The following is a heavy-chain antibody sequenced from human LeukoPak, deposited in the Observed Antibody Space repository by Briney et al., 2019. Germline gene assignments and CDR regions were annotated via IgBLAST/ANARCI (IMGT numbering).Heavy chain of an antibody. V-gene: IGHV4-34*01. J-gene: IGHJ3*02. CDR2: INHSGST. D-gene: IGHD3-10*01. CDR1: GGSFSGFY. CDR3: ARDYYYGSGSFRHDAFDI. Sequence: SETLSLTCAVYGGSFSGFYWSWIRQPPGKGLEWIGEINHSGSTNYNPSLKSRVTISVDTSKNQFSLKLSSVTAADTAVYYCARDYYYGSGSFRHDAFDIWGQGTMVTVSS.